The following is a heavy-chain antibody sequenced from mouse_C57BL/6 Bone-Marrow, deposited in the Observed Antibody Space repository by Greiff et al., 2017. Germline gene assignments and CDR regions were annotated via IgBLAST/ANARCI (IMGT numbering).Heavy chain of an antibody. CDR1: GYTFTDYE. Sequence: VQLQQSGAELVRPGASVTLSCKASGYTFTDYEMHWVKQTPVHGLEWIGAIDPETGGTAYNQKFTGKAILTADKSSSTAYMELRSLTSEDSAVYYCTRDGRYFDYWGQGTTLTVSS. CDR2: IDPETGGT. J-gene: IGHJ2*01. CDR3: TRDGRYFDY. V-gene: IGHV1-15*01. D-gene: IGHD2-3*01.